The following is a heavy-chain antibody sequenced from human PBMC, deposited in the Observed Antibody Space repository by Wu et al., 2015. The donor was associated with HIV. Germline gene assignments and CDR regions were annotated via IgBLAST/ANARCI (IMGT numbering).Heavy chain of an antibody. Sequence: QVQLVQSGAELKKPGSSVKVSCKASGYTFTGFFIHWVRQAPGQGLEWMGGIIPIFGTANYAQKFQGRVTMTTDTTTTTAYMELRSLRSDDTAVYYCARKLKEAQVLWFGDHAFDIWGQGTMVTVSS. CDR1: GYTFTGFF. CDR3: ARKLKEAQVLWFGDHAFDI. J-gene: IGHJ3*02. V-gene: IGHV1-69*05. D-gene: IGHD3-10*01. CDR2: IIPIFGTA.